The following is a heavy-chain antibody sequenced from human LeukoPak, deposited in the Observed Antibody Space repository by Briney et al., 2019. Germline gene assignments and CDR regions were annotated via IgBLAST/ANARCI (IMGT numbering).Heavy chain of an antibody. V-gene: IGHV4-59*01. J-gene: IGHJ6*02. CDR3: ARDPPYYYGMDV. Sequence: SETLSLTCTVSGGSISSYYWSWIRQPPGKGLEWIGYIYYSGSTNYNPSLKSRVTISVDTSKNQFSLKLSSVTAADTAVYYCARDPPYYYGMDVWGQGTAVTVSS. CDR2: IYYSGST. CDR1: GGSISSYY.